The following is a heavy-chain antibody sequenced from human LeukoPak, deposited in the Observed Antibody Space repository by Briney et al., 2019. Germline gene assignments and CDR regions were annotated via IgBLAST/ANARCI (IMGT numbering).Heavy chain of an antibody. D-gene: IGHD5-24*01. V-gene: IGHV4-61*01. CDR3: ARARRDGYNDDAFDI. Sequence: KPSETLSLTCTVSGGSISSSSYYWSWIRQPPGKGLEWIGYIYYSGSTNYNPSLKSRVTISVDTSKNQFSLKLSSVTAADTAVYYCARARRDGYNDDAFDIWGQGTMVTVSS. J-gene: IGHJ3*02. CDR2: IYYSGST. CDR1: GGSISSSSYY.